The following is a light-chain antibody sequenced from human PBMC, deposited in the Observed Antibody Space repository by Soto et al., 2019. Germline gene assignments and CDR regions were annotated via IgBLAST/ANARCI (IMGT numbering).Light chain of an antibody. J-gene: IGKJ1*01. CDR2: GAS. V-gene: IGKV3-15*01. CDR3: QQYNNWPPAT. Sequence: EIVMTQSPATLSVSPGERATLSCRASQSVSSNLAWYQQKPGQAPRLLIYGASTRATGIPARFSGSGSGTEFTLTISSLQSEDFAVCYCQQYNNWPPATFGQGTKV. CDR1: QSVSSN.